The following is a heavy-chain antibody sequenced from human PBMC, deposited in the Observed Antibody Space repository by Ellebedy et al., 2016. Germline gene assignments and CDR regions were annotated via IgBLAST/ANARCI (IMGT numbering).Heavy chain of an antibody. Sequence: GESLKISXAASGFTFSRHAMHWVRQAPGKGLEWVAVISSDGSQKDSVDSVKGRFTISRDNSKNTLYLQMNSLRAEDTAVYYCLVDEQHWGQGTLVTVSS. CDR3: LVDEQH. CDR2: ISSDGSQK. J-gene: IGHJ1*01. CDR1: GFTFSRHA. D-gene: IGHD6-6*01. V-gene: IGHV3-30*03.